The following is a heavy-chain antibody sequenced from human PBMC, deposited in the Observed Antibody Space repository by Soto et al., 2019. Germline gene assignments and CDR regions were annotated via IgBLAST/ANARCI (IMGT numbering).Heavy chain of an antibody. CDR2: IRSEANGGTT. J-gene: IGHJ4*02. CDR3: TRVGKFDY. CDR1: GFTFADYT. D-gene: IGHD1-26*01. V-gene: IGHV3-49*04. Sequence: GGSLRLSCTGSGFTFADYTMSWVRQAPGKGLKWVGLIRSEANGGTTHYAASVHGGFIISRDDSRGIAFLQMNNLKSEDTAVYYCTRVGKFDYWGQGTLVTVSS.